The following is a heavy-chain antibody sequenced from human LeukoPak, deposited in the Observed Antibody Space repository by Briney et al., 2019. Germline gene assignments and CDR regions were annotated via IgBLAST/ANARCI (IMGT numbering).Heavy chain of an antibody. CDR3: ARHPRYSGSSMYYFDD. CDR2: IYYSGST. CDR1: GGSISSYY. Sequence: ETLSLTCTVSGGSISSYYWSWIRQPPGKGLEWIGYIYYSGSTNYNPSLKSRVTISVDTSKNQFSLKLSSVTAADTAVYYCARHPRYSGSSMYYFDDWGQLTSPTVSS. D-gene: IGHD1-26*01. V-gene: IGHV4-59*08. J-gene: IGHJ4*01.